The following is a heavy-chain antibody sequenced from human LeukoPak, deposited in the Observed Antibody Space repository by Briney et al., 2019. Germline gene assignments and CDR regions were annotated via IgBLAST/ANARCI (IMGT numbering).Heavy chain of an antibody. D-gene: IGHD6-6*01. CDR2: IYYSGST. V-gene: IGHV4-39*01. Sequence: SETLSLTCTVSGGSITSNSYYWGWIRQPPGKGLEWIGNIYYSGSTYYNPSLKSRVTISVDTSKNQFSLRLNSVTAADTAIYYCARQEGFYSSSPVDYWGQGTLVTVSS. J-gene: IGHJ4*02. CDR1: GGSITSNSYY. CDR3: ARQEGFYSSSPVDY.